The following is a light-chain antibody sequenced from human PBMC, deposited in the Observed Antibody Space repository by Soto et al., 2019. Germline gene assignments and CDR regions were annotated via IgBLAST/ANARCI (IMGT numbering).Light chain of an antibody. J-gene: IGLJ1*01. Sequence: QSALTQPASVSGSPGQSITISCTGSSNDIGAYKYVSWYQQYPGKAPKLIIFEVSDRPSGVSNRFSGSKSGNTASLTIAGLQAEDEADYHCSSYTSSTSLDVFGTGTKVTVL. CDR2: EVS. CDR1: SNDIGAYKY. V-gene: IGLV2-14*01. CDR3: SSYTSSTSLDV.